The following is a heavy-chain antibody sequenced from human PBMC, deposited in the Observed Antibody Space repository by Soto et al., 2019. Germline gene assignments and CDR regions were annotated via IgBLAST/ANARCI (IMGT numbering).Heavy chain of an antibody. J-gene: IGHJ5*02. CDR2: IYPADSDT. Sequence: PGESLKISCETSGFTFTNYWIVWVRQVPGKGLEWMGLIYPADSDTRYNPSFQGQVTISADTSTNTAFLHWSSLSASDSATYFCARTGRSGIRWLDFFDPWGQGTLVTFSS. V-gene: IGHV5-51*01. CDR3: ARTGRSGIRWLDFFDP. D-gene: IGHD4-17*01. CDR1: GFTFTNYW.